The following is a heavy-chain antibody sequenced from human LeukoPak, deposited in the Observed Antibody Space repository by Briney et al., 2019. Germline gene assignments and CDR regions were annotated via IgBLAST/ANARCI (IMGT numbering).Heavy chain of an antibody. J-gene: IGHJ4*02. D-gene: IGHD6-19*01. CDR1: GGSISSGDYY. CDR2: IYYSGNT. V-gene: IGHV4-39*01. Sequence: PSQTLSLTCTVSGGSISSGDYYWSWIRQPPGKGLEWIGSIYYSGNTYYNPSLKSRVSISVDTSRNQFSLRLSSVTAADTAIYYCARHSIAVTDDCWGQGTLVTVSS. CDR3: ARHSIAVTDDC.